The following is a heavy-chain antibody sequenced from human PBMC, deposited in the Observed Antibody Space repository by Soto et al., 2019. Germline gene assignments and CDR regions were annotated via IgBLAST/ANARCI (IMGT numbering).Heavy chain of an antibody. CDR3: ARDTTSVAGLYYFDY. CDR2: INAGNGNT. V-gene: IGHV1-3*01. J-gene: IGHJ4*02. CDR1: GYTFTSYA. Sequence: ASVKVSCKASGYTFTSYAMHWVRQAPGQRLERMGWINAGNGNTKYSQKFQGRVTITRDTSAGTAYMELSSLRSEDTAVYYCARDTTSVAGLYYFDYWGQGTLVTVSS. D-gene: IGHD6-19*01.